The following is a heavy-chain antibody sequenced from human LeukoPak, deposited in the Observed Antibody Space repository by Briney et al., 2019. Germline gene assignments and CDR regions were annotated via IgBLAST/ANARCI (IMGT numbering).Heavy chain of an antibody. CDR2: IYYSGST. CDR3: ARVAGDSSGYIYGMDV. J-gene: IGHJ6*02. D-gene: IGHD3-22*01. V-gene: IGHV4-59*01. Sequence: ETLSLTCTVSGGSISSYYWSWIRQPPGKGLEWIGYIYYSGSTNYNPSLKSRVTISVDTSKNQFSLRLSSVTAADTAVYYCARVAGDSSGYIYGMDVWGQGTTVTVSS. CDR1: GGSISSYY.